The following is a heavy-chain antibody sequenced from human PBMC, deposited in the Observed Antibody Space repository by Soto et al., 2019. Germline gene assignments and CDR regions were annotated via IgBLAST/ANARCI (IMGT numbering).Heavy chain of an antibody. CDR2: IYHSGST. V-gene: IGHV4-30-2*01. Sequence: SETLSLTCAVSGGSISSGGYSWSWIRQPPGKGLEWIGYIYHSGSTYYNPSLKSRVTISVDRSKNQFSLKLSSVTAADTAVYYCAREKLWVDYWGQGTLVTVSA. CDR1: GGSISSGGYS. D-gene: IGHD5-18*01. CDR3: AREKLWVDY. J-gene: IGHJ4*02.